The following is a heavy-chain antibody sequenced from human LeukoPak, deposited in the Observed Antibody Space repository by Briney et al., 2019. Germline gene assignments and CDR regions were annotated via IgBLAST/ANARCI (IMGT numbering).Heavy chain of an antibody. CDR2: ISYDGSNK. CDR1: GVTFSNYA. J-gene: IGHJ6*02. D-gene: IGHD1-14*01. V-gene: IGHV3-30*18. CDR3: AKVLWTPEPGDYYYYYGMDV. Sequence: PGGSLRLSCAASGVTFSNYAMSWVRQAPGKGLEWVAVISYDGSNKYYADSVKGRFTISRDNSKNTLYLQMNSLRAEDTAVYYCAKVLWTPEPGDYYYYYGMDVWGQGTTVTVSS.